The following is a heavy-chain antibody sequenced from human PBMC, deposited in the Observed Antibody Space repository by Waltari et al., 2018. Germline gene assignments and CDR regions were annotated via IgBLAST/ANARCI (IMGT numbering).Heavy chain of an antibody. CDR3: TRRGGNDSYYVFDI. V-gene: IGHV4-38-2*01. Sequence: QVQLQESGPGLVKPSETLSLTCAVSGYSISNGFYWGWIRQPPGKGLEWIGSIFYSGSTYYTPSLKSRVTILLDTSKNQFSLKLNSVTAADTAVYYCTRRGGNDSYYVFDIWGQGTMVTVSS. D-gene: IGHD2-21*01. CDR1: GYSISNGFY. J-gene: IGHJ3*02. CDR2: IFYSGST.